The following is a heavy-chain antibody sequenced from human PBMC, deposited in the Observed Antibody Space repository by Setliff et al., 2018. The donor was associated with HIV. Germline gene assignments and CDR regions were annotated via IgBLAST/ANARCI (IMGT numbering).Heavy chain of an antibody. Sequence: PSETLSLTCAVYGGSFSAYYWSWIRQSPGKGLEWIGAINHGGSTNYNPSLKSRVTISLDTSKNQFSLKLSSVTAADTAVYYCARDNSYYYGSGSHYWYGMDVWGQGTTVTVSS. V-gene: IGHV4-34*01. J-gene: IGHJ6*01. CDR1: GGSFSAYY. CDR3: ARDNSYYYGSGSHYWYGMDV. D-gene: IGHD3-10*01. CDR2: INHGGST.